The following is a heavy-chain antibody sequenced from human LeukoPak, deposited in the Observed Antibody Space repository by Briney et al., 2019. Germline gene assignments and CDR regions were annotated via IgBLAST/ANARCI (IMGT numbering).Heavy chain of an antibody. Sequence: GGSLKLSCAASGIVFSTTAMNWARQSPARGLEWVSAISGGGERTFYADSVKGRFTISRDNSKKMLYLQMNSLRVDDTVIYFCGKDGGQYSSGPEFDPRGQGALVTVSS. CDR2: ISGGGERT. CDR3: GKDGGQYSSGPEFDP. V-gene: IGHV3-23*01. J-gene: IGHJ5*02. D-gene: IGHD6-19*01. CDR1: GIVFSTTA.